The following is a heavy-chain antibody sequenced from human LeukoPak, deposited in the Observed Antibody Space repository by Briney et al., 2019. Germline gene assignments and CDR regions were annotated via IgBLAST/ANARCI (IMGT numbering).Heavy chain of an antibody. CDR2: ISGSGGST. Sequence: QPGGSLRLSCAAAGFTFSSYAMSWVRQAPGKGLEWVSAISGSGGSTYYADSVKGRFTISRDNSKNTLYLQLNSLRAEDTAVYYCAKDIRYRSPPTNAFDMWGQGTMVTVSS. V-gene: IGHV3-23*01. CDR3: AKDIRYRSPPTNAFDM. D-gene: IGHD3-9*01. J-gene: IGHJ3*02. CDR1: GFTFSSYA.